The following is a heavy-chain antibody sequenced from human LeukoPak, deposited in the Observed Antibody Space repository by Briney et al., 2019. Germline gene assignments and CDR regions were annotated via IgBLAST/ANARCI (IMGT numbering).Heavy chain of an antibody. V-gene: IGHV1-24*01. D-gene: IGHD6-19*01. CDR2: FDPEDGET. CDR1: GYTLTELS. Sequence: ASMKVSCKVSGYTLTELSMHWVRQAPGKGLEWMGGFDPEDGETIYAQKFQGRVTMTEDTSTDTAYMEPSSLRSEDTAVYYCATGEAVAGFYYFDYWGQGTLVTVSS. J-gene: IGHJ4*02. CDR3: ATGEAVAGFYYFDY.